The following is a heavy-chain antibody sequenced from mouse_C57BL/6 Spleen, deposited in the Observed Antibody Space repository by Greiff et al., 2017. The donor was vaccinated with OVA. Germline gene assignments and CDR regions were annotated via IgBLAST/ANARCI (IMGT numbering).Heavy chain of an antibody. V-gene: IGHV1-55*01. CDR2: IYPGSGST. CDR3: ARGMITTANYFDY. J-gene: IGHJ2*01. Sequence: QVHVKQPGAELVKPGASVKMSCKASGYTFTSYWITWVKQRPGQGLEWIGDIYPGSGSTNYNEKFKSKATLTVDTSSSTAYMQLSSLTSEDSAVYYCARGMITTANYFDYWGQGTTLTVSS. D-gene: IGHD2-4*01. CDR1: GYTFTSYW.